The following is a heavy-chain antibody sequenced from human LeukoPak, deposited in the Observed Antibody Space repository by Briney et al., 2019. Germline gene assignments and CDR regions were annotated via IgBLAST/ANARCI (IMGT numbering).Heavy chain of an antibody. D-gene: IGHD4-17*01. V-gene: IGHV4-59*08. CDR3: ATRGKYGAGATAFDY. CDR1: GDSISSYY. J-gene: IGHJ4*02. Sequence: SETLSLTCTVSGDSISSYYWSWIRQPPGKGLEWIGDILYSGNTDYNPSLESRVTTSVDTSKNQLSLRLSSVTAADTAVYYCATRGKYGAGATAFDYWGQGTLVTVSP. CDR2: ILYSGNT.